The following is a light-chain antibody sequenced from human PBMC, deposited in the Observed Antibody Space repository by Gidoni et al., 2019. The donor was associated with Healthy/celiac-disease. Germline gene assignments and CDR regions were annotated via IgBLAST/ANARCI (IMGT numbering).Light chain of an antibody. CDR1: QSISSY. CDR3: QQSYTHPQT. CDR2: AAS. J-gene: IGKJ2*01. V-gene: IGKV1-39*01. Sequence: DIQMTQSPSSLSASVGDRVTITCLASQSISSYLNWYQQKPGKAPKLLIYAASSLQSGVPSRFSGSGSGTDFTLTISSLQPEDFATYYCQQSYTHPQTFGQGTKLEIK.